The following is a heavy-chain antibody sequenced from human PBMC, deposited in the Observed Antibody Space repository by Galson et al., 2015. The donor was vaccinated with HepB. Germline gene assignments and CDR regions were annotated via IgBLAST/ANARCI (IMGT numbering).Heavy chain of an antibody. J-gene: IGHJ5*02. V-gene: IGHV3-53*04. Sequence: SLRLSCAASGFTVSSNYMSWVRQAPGKGLEWVSVIYSGGSTYYADSVKGRFTISRHNSKNTLYLQMNSLRAEDTAVYYCARGDFGDYVAWFDPWGQGTLVTVSS. CDR1: GFTVSSNY. CDR3: ARGDFGDYVAWFDP. D-gene: IGHD4-17*01. CDR2: IYSGGST.